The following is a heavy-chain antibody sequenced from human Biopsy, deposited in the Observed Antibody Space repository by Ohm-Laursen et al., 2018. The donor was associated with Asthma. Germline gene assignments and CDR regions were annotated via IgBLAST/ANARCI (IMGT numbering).Heavy chain of an antibody. CDR3: VRDGTDDAFDI. CDR1: GFSFSNFA. J-gene: IGHJ3*02. Sequence: SLRLSCTASGFSFSNFAIHWVRQAPGKGLEWLGVISKDASTQDYADSVKGRFTMARDNSKNTLDLQMNSLREEDTAVYYCVRDGTDDAFDIWGQGTVVSVSP. CDR2: ISKDASTQ. V-gene: IGHV3-30*01. D-gene: IGHD1-1*01.